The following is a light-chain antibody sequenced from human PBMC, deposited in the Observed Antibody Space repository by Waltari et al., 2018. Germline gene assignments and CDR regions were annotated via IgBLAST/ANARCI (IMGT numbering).Light chain of an antibody. CDR1: HSVLDYFNNKDS. V-gene: IGKV4-1*01. CDR2: WAS. Sequence: DIMMTQSPDVLAVSLGERASIKCKSSHSVLDYFNNKDSLAWYQQKAGQPPRLLIHWASTRETGVPDRFSGSGSGTDFTLTISSQQAEDAALYYCQQYYGPPYNFGQGTRLEIK. CDR3: QQYYGPPYN. J-gene: IGKJ2*01.